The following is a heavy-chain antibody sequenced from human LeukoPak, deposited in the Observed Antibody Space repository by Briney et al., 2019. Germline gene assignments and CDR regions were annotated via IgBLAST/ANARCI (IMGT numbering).Heavy chain of an antibody. CDR3: ARDHPREPNDYGDLPGPYYYYGMDV. V-gene: IGHV1-18*01. CDR1: GYTFTSYG. CDR2: ISAYNGNT. D-gene: IGHD4-17*01. J-gene: IGHJ6*02. Sequence: ASVKVSCKASGYTFTSYGISWVRQAPGQGLEWMGWISAYNGNTNYAQKLQGRVTMTTDTSTSTAYMELRSLRSDDTAVYYCARDHPREPNDYGDLPGPYYYYGMDVWGQGTTVTVSS.